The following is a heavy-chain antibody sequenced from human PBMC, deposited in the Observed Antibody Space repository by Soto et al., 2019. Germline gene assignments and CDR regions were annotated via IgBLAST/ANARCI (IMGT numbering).Heavy chain of an antibody. J-gene: IGHJ6*02. CDR1: GFTLGDYA. D-gene: IGHD2-15*01. V-gene: IGHV3-49*03. CDR2: IRSKAYGGTT. CDR3: TSDFRFELLRRHQYAMDV. Sequence: GGSLRLSCTASGFTLGDYAMSWFRQAPGKGLEWVGFIRSKAYGGTTEYAASVKGRFTISRDDSKSIAYLQMHSLKTEDTAVDYCTSDFRFELLRRHQYAMDVWGQATTVTVSS.